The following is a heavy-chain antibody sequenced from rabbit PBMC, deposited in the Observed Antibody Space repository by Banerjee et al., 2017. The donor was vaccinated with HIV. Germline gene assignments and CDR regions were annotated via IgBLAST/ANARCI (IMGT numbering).Heavy chain of an antibody. J-gene: IGHJ4*01. D-gene: IGHD8-1*01. Sequence: QSLEESGGDLVKPGASLTLTCTASGFSFSSSDYMYWVRQAPGKGLEWIACIAPSSGNTWYASWAKGRFTISKTSSTTVTLQMTSLTAADTATYFCARDQYDGRGGSALFKLWGPGTLVTVS. CDR3: ARDQYDGRGGSALFKL. CDR1: GFSFSSSDY. V-gene: IGHV1S40*01. CDR2: IAPSSGNT.